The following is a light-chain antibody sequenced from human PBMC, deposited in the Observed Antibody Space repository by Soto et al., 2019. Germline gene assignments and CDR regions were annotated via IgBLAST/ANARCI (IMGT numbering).Light chain of an antibody. CDR3: QSYDSRLSGYV. Sequence: QSVLTQPPSVSGAPGQRVTISCTGSSSNIGAGYDVHWYQQLPGTAPKLLIYGYINRPSGVPDRFSGSKSGTSASLAITGLQAEDEADYYCQSYDSRLSGYVFGTGTKVTVL. J-gene: IGLJ1*01. V-gene: IGLV1-40*01. CDR2: GYI. CDR1: SSNIGAGYD.